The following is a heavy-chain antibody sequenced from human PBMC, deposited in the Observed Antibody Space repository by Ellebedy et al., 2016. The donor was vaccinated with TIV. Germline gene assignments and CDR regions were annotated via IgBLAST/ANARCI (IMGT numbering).Heavy chain of an antibody. Sequence: GESLQISCAASGFSFRSYWMSWVRQAPGKGLEWVANIYQDGSDQYYVDSVKGRFTISRDNANKSLFLQLNNLIVEDTAVYYCARRGSYGDYAVQINSWFDTWGRGTLVTVSS. J-gene: IGHJ5*02. CDR2: IYQDGSDQ. CDR3: ARRGSYGDYAVQINSWFDT. V-gene: IGHV3-7*01. CDR1: GFSFRSYW. D-gene: IGHD4-17*01.